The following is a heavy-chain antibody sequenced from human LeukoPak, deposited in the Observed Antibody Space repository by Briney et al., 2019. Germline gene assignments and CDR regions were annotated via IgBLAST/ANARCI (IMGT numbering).Heavy chain of an antibody. CDR3: ARQGTEGRFLEWLSLFQSNWFDP. CDR1: GGSISSSSYY. J-gene: IGHJ5*02. D-gene: IGHD3-3*01. V-gene: IGHV4-39*01. CDR2: IYYSGST. Sequence: PSETLSLTCTVSGGSISSSSYYWGWIRQPPGKGLEWIGSIYYSGSTYYNPSLKSRVTISVDTSKNQFSLKLSSVTAADTAVYYCARQGTEGRFLEWLSLFQSNWFDPWGQGTLVTVSS.